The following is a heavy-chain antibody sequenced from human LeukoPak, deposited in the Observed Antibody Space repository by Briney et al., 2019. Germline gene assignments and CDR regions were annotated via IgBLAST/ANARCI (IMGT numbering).Heavy chain of an antibody. CDR2: INPNSGGT. CDR3: ARGRREYYYDSSGYYYY. D-gene: IGHD3-22*01. V-gene: IGHV1-2*02. CDR1: GYTFTGYY. J-gene: IGHJ4*02. Sequence: ASVKVSCKASGYTFTGYYMHWVRQAPRQGLEWMGWINPNSGGTNYAQKFQGRVTMTRDTSISTAYMELSRLRSDDTAVYYCARGRREYYYDSSGYYYYWGQGTLVTVSS.